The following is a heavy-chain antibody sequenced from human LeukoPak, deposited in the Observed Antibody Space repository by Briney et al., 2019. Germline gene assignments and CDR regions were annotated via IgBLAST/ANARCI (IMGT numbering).Heavy chain of an antibody. D-gene: IGHD3-9*01. J-gene: IGHJ4*02. CDR3: ARNYDILTGYYNTPYFGY. Sequence: GASVKVSCKASGYTFTRYGISWVRQAPGQGLEWMGWISAYNGNTNYAQKLQGRVTMTTDTSTSTAYMELRSLRSDDTAVYYCARNYDILTGYYNTPYFGYWGQGTLVTVSS. CDR1: GYTFTRYG. V-gene: IGHV1-18*01. CDR2: ISAYNGNT.